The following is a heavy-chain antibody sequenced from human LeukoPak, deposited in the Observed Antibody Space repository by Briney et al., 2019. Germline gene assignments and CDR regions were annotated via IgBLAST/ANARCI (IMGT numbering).Heavy chain of an antibody. CDR3: ARATIADSSTYYIDY. Sequence: ASVKVSCKGSGYTLSDYYMCWVRQAPGQGLEWMGWSNPNSGVINYAQKFAGRATMTRDTSISTAYMELSRLTSDDTAVYYCARATIADSSTYYIDYWGVGTLVTVSS. CDR1: GYTLSDYY. V-gene: IGHV1-2*02. J-gene: IGHJ4*02. CDR2: SNPNSGVI. D-gene: IGHD3-22*01.